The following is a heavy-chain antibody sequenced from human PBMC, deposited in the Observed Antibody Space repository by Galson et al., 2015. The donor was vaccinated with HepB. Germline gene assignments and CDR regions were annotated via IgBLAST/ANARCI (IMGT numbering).Heavy chain of an antibody. CDR3: ARTRLGGWYRLYEH. V-gene: IGHV1-2*02. D-gene: IGHD6-19*01. J-gene: IGHJ4*02. CDR2: INPNSGGT. Sequence: SVKVSCKASGYTFTGYYMHWVRQAPGQGLEWMGWINPNSGGTNYAQKFQGRVTMTRDTSISTAYMELSRLRSDDTAVYYCARTRLGGWYRLYEHWGQGTLVTVSS. CDR1: GYTFTGYY.